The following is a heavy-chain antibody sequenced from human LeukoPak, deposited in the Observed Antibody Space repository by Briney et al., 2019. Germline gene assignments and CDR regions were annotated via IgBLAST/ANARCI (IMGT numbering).Heavy chain of an antibody. V-gene: IGHV1-69*05. CDR3: ARRLGGGPFL. CDR2: IIPIFGTA. Sequence: SVKVSCNASGGTFSSYAISWVRQAPGQGLEWMGGIIPIFGTANYAQKFQGRVTITTDESTSTAYMELSSLRSEDTAVYYCARRLGGGPFLWGQGTLVTVSS. D-gene: IGHD3-16*01. J-gene: IGHJ4*02. CDR1: GGTFSSYA.